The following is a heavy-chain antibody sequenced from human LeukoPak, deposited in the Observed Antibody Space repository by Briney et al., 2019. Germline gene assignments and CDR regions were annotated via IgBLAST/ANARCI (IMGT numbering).Heavy chain of an antibody. V-gene: IGHV3-49*04. CDR1: GFTFGDYA. J-gene: IGHJ4*02. Sequence: TGGSLRLSCTASGFTFGDYAMSWVRQAPGKGLEWVGFIRSKAYGGTTEYAASVKGRFTISRDDSKSIAYLQMNSLKTEDTAVYYCTRDVHDFWSGYHSSGALTFDYWGQGTLVTVSS. CDR3: TRDVHDFWSGYHSSGALTFDY. D-gene: IGHD3-3*01. CDR2: IRSKAYGGTT.